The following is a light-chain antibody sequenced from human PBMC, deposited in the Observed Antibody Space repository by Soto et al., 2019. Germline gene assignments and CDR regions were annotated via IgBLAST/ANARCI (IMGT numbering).Light chain of an antibody. Sequence: DIPMTQSPSTLSASVGDRVTITCRASQSISSWLAWYHQKPGKAPKLLIYKASSLESGVPSRFSGSGSGTEFTLTISSLHPDDFATYYCQQYESYSIAFGQGTRLEIK. CDR2: KAS. J-gene: IGKJ5*01. CDR1: QSISSW. V-gene: IGKV1-5*03. CDR3: QQYESYSIA.